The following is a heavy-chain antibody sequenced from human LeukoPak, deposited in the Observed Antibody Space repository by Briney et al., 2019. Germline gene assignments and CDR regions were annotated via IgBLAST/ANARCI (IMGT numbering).Heavy chain of an antibody. CDR1: GGSITNYY. CDR3: ARDFGNGPPFDY. J-gene: IGHJ4*02. D-gene: IGHD3-3*01. Sequence: SETLSLTCTVSGGSITNYYWSWIRQPPGKGLEWIGYIFYSGTTNYNPSLKGRVTISVDTSKNQFSLKLNSVTAADTAVYYCARDFGNGPPFDYWGQGTLVTVSS. CDR2: IFYSGTT. V-gene: IGHV4-59*01.